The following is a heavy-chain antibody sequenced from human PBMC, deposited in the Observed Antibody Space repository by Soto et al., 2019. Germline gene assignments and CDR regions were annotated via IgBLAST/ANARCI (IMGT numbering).Heavy chain of an antibody. CDR3: ARAARLWKNWFDP. D-gene: IGHD6-6*01. CDR2: INHSGGT. CDR1: GGSFSAYY. Sequence: SETLSLTCAVYGGSFSAYYWSWIRQPPGKGLEWIGEINHSGGTNYNPSLKSRVTISVDTSKNQFSLKLSSVTAADTAVYYCARAARLWKNWFDPWGQGTLVTVSS. J-gene: IGHJ5*02. V-gene: IGHV4-34*01.